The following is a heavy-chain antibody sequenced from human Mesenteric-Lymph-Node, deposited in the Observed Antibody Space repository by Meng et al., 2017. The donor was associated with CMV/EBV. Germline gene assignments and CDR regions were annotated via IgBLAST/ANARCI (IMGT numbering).Heavy chain of an antibody. D-gene: IGHD3-16*01. Sequence: SLICTVCGDSINGYFWSWLRQPPGKGLEWIGYVYHSGSTDYNPSLKSRVTISLDKSKNQFSLRLSSVTAADTAVYYCARDVNGGPSQHWGQGTLVTVSS. CDR1: GDSINGYF. V-gene: IGHV4-59*01. J-gene: IGHJ1*01. CDR3: ARDVNGGPSQH. CDR2: VYHSGST.